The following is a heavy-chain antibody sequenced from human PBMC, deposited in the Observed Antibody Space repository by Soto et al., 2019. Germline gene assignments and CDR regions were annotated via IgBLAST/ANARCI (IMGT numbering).Heavy chain of an antibody. CDR1: GFTFGAYG. J-gene: IGHJ4*02. V-gene: IGHV3-33*01. Sequence: QVQLVESGGGVVQPGRSLRLSCAASGFTFGAYGMHWVRQAPGKGLEWLAFIWSDGSNQDYADSVRGRLTISRDSSKNTLYLQMISLRAEDTAVYYCARDGGHYDIDFWGQGTLVTVSS. CDR2: IWSDGSNQ. D-gene: IGHD4-17*01. CDR3: ARDGGHYDIDF.